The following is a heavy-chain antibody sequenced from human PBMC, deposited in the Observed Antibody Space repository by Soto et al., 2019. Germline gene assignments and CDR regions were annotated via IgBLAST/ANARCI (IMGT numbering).Heavy chain of an antibody. CDR3: VRDYSSFPDF. CDR1: GGSISSYY. J-gene: IGHJ4*02. CDR2: IYYSGST. Sequence: SETLSLTCTVSGGSISSYYWSWIRQPPGKGLEWIGYIYYSGSTNYNPSLKSRVTMTTDTSTNTAYLEVRSLTYDDTAVYFCVRDYSSFPDFWGQGTLVTVSS. D-gene: IGHD4-4*01. V-gene: IGHV4-59*01.